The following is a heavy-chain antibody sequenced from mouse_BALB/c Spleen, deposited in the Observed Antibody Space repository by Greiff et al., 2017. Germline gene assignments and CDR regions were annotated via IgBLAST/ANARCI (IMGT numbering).Heavy chain of an antibody. V-gene: IGHV5-6-5*01. Sequence: EVQLQESGGGLVKPGGSLKLSCAASGFTFSSYAMSWVRQTPEKRLEWVASISSGGSTYYPDSVKGRFTISRDNARNILYLQMSSLRSEDTAMYYCARGYRYFDYWGQGTTLTVSS. J-gene: IGHJ2*01. CDR2: ISSGGST. D-gene: IGHD2-14*01. CDR1: GFTFSSYA. CDR3: ARGYRYFDY.